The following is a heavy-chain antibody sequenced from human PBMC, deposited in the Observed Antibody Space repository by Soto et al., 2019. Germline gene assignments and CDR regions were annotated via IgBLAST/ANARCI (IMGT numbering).Heavy chain of an antibody. J-gene: IGHJ4*02. CDR1: GYTFTGYY. CDR3: ARATASLGATPFYFDY. CDR2: INPNSGGT. V-gene: IGHV1-2*02. Sequence: ASVKVSCKASGYTFTGYYMHWVRQAPGQGLEWMGWINPNSGGTNYAQKFQGRVTMTRDTSISTAYMELSRLRSDDTAVYYCARATASLGATPFYFDYWGQGTLVTVSS. D-gene: IGHD1-26*01.